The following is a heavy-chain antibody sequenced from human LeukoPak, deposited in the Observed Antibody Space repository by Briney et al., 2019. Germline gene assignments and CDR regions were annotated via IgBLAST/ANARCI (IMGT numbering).Heavy chain of an antibody. CDR3: ARDLAVVTPPFDY. CDR1: GFTFSSYG. J-gene: IGHJ4*02. CDR2: ISYDGSNK. Sequence: GGSLRLSCAASGFTFSSYGMHWVRQAPGKGLEWVAVISYDGSNKYYADSVKGRFTISRDNAKNSLYLQMNSLRAEDTAVYYCARDLAVVTPPFDYWGQGTLVTVSS. D-gene: IGHD4-23*01. V-gene: IGHV3-30*03.